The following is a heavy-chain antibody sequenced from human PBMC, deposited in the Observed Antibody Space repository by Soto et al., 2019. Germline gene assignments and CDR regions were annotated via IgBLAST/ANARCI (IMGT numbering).Heavy chain of an antibody. V-gene: IGHV4-4*02. Sequence: QVQLQESGPGLVKPSGTLSLTCAVSGGSISSSNWWSWVRQPPGKGLEWVGEIYHSGSTNYNPSLKSRVTIAVDKSKNQSSLKLGSVTAADTAVYYCARAPLRESGCFLADWGQGTLVTVSS. CDR2: IYHSGST. J-gene: IGHJ4*02. D-gene: IGHD6-25*01. CDR3: ARAPLRESGCFLAD. CDR1: GGSISSSNW.